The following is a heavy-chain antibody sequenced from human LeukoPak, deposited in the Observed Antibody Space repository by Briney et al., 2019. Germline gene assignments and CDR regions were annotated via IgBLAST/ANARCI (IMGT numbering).Heavy chain of an antibody. CDR2: IYYSGNT. CDR3: ARDLSGMDV. CDR1: GGSISSYY. J-gene: IGHJ6*02. V-gene: IGHV4-59*01. Sequence: PSETLSLTCTVSGGSISSYYWSWIRQPPGKGLEWIGHIYYSGNTNYNPSLKSRVTISVDTSKNQFSLKLSSVTAADTAVYYCARDLSGMDVWGQGTTVTVSS.